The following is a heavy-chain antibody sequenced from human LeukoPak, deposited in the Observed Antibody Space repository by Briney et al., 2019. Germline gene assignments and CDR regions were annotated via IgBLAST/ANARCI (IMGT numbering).Heavy chain of an antibody. CDR1: GGSFSGYY. CDR2: INHSGST. CDR3: ARSARLKTTVTTLRWFDL. Sequence: PSETLSLTCAVYGGSFSGYYWSWIRQPPGKGLEWIGEINHSGSTNYNPSLKSRVTISVDTSKNQFSLKLSSVTAADTAVYYCARSARLKTTVTTLRWFDLWGRGTLVTVSS. J-gene: IGHJ2*01. V-gene: IGHV4-34*01. D-gene: IGHD4-17*01.